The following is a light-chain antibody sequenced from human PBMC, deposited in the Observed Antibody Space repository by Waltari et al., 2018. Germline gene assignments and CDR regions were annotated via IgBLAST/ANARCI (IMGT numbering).Light chain of an antibody. CDR3: CSYAYTYWV. CDR1: SSDVGGHNY. CDR2: DVS. V-gene: IGLV2-11*01. J-gene: IGLJ3*02. Sequence: QSALTQPRSVSGSPGQSVTISCTGTSSDVGGHNYVSWYQQHPGKAPKLVIYDVSKRPSGVPDRFSGSKSGNTASLTISGLQAEDEADYYCCSYAYTYWVFGGGTKLTVL.